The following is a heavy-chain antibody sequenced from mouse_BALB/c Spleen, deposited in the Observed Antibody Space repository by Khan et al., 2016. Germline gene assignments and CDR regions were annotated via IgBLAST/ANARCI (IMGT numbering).Heavy chain of an antibody. CDR1: GYSFTSGYF. D-gene: IGHD2-12*01. J-gene: IGHJ4*01. CDR3: ARLRRVYAMDY. CDR2: ISYDGSN. V-gene: IGHV3-6*02. Sequence: EVQLQESGPGLVKPSQSLSLTCSVTGYSFTSGYFWNWIRQFPGNNLEWMGYISYDGSNNYNPSLKNRISIARDTSKNQFFLKLNPVTTEDTATYYCARLRRVYAMDYWGQGTSVTVSS.